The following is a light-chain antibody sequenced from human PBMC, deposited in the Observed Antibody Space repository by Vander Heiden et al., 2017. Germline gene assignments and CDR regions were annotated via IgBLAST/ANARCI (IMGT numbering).Light chain of an antibody. Sequence: DIQMTQSPSTLSASVGDRVTITCRASQSISSWLAWYQQKPGKAPKLLIYDASSLESGVPSRFSGSVSGTEFALTISGRQPDDFATYYCQQNNSYSPETFGQGTKVEIK. CDR1: QSISSW. CDR2: DAS. J-gene: IGKJ1*01. V-gene: IGKV1-5*01. CDR3: QQNNSYSPET.